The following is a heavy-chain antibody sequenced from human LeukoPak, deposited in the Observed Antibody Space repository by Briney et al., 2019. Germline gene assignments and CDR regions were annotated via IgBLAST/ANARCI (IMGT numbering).Heavy chain of an antibody. D-gene: IGHD6-13*01. Sequence: SVKVSCKASGCTFSSYAISWVRQAPGQGLEWMGGIIPIFGTTNYAQKFQDRVTITADKSTSTAYMELGSLRSEDTAVYYCARVVGLTGYSSSWYSGYYYYMDVWGKGTTVTVSS. CDR3: ARVVGLTGYSSSWYSGYYYYMDV. CDR2: IIPIFGTT. J-gene: IGHJ6*03. CDR1: GCTFSSYA. V-gene: IGHV1-69*06.